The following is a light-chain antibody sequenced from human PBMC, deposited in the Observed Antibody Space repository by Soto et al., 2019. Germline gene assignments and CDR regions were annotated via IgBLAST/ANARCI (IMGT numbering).Light chain of an antibody. CDR3: QQYGSSTWT. V-gene: IGKV3-20*01. CDR1: QSVSSSY. Sequence: EIVLTQSPGTLSLSPGERATLSCRASQSVSSSYLAWYQQEPGQAPRLLIYGASSRETGIPDRFGGSGAGPACTRPISRLEPEDVKVDCCQQYGSSTWTFGQGTKVDIK. J-gene: IGKJ1*01. CDR2: GAS.